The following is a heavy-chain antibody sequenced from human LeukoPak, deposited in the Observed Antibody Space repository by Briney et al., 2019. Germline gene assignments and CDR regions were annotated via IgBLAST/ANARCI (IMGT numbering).Heavy chain of an antibody. CDR3: VRIPSLDIAVVTAIDY. CDR1: GDSIRSSSYY. CDR2: IYYSGTT. D-gene: IGHD2-21*02. J-gene: IGHJ4*02. Sequence: SETLSLTCTVSGDSIRSSSYYWGWIRQPPGKGLEWIGNIYYSGTTYYNPSLKSRVTISVDTSKNQFSLKLSSLTAADTAVYYCVRIPSLDIAVVTAIDYWGQGTLVTVSS. V-gene: IGHV4-39*01.